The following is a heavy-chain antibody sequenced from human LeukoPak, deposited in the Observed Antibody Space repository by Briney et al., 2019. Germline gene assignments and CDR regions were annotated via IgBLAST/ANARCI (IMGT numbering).Heavy chain of an antibody. Sequence: PSETLSLTCAVYGGSFSGYPWTWIRQPPGKGLEWIGQINHSGTTKYNPSLNSRVSMSADTSKNQYSLKLTSVTAADTAVYYCARGAPGYWGQGTLVTVSS. J-gene: IGHJ4*02. CDR2: INHSGTT. CDR1: GGSFSGYP. CDR3: ARGAPGY. V-gene: IGHV4-34*01.